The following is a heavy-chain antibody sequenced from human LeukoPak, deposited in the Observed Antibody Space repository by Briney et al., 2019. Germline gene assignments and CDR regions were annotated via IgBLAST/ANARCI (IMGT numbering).Heavy chain of an antibody. D-gene: IGHD2-15*01. Sequence: ASVKVSCKASGGTFSSYAISWVRQAPGQGLEWMGGIIPIFGTANYAQKFQGRVTITADESTSTAYMELSSLRSEDTAVYYCARMGRCSGGSCYSSDYWGQGTLVTVSS. V-gene: IGHV1-69*13. CDR2: IIPIFGTA. CDR1: GGTFSSYA. CDR3: ARMGRCSGGSCYSSDY. J-gene: IGHJ4*02.